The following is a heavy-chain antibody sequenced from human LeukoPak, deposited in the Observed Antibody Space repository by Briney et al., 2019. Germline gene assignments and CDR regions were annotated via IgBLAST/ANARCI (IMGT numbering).Heavy chain of an antibody. Sequence: TSETLSLTCTVSGGSISSSSYYWGWIRQPPGKGLEWIGSIYYSGSTYYNPSLKSRVTISVDTSKNQFSLKLSSVTAADTAVYYCARHGPRILSNWFDPWGQGTLVTVSS. CDR2: IYYSGST. CDR1: GGSISSSSYY. CDR3: ARHGPRILSNWFDP. D-gene: IGHD2-15*01. V-gene: IGHV4-39*01. J-gene: IGHJ5*02.